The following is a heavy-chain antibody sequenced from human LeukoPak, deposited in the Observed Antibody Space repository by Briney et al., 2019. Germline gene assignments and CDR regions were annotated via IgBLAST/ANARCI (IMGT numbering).Heavy chain of an antibody. CDR3: ARAYGYYSPFDY. CDR1: GGSISSGGYS. D-gene: IGHD3-22*01. J-gene: IGHJ4*02. V-gene: IGHV4-30-2*01. CDR2: IYHSGST. Sequence: SQTLSLTCAASGGSISSGGYSWSWIRQPPGKGLEWIGYIYHSGSTYYNPSLKSRVTISVDRSKNQFSLKLSSVTAADTAVYYCARAYGYYSPFDYWGQGTLVTVSS.